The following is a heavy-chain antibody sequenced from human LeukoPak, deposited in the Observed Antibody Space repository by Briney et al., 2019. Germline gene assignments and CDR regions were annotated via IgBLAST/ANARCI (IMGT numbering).Heavy chain of an antibody. D-gene: IGHD5/OR15-5a*01. CDR1: GGSISSGSYY. CDR3: ARGVYGGFYFDS. J-gene: IGHJ4*02. Sequence: SQALSLTCTVSGGSISSGSYYWSWIRQPAGKGLEWIGRIYTSGSTDYNPSLKSRVTISVDPSKNQFSLKLSSVPAADTAVYFCARGVYGGFYFDSWGQGTLVTASS. V-gene: IGHV4-61*02. CDR2: IYTSGST.